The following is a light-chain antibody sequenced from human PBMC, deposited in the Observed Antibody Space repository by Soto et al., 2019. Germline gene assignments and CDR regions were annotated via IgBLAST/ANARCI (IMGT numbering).Light chain of an antibody. CDR3: SSYTTGSLDV. CDR1: SSDVGAYNY. J-gene: IGLJ1*01. Sequence: QSVLNQPASVSGSPGQSIAISCTGTSSDVGAYNYVSWYQQHPGKAPKVMIYDVNNQPSGVSDRFSGSKSGNTASLTISGLQADDEADYYCSSYTTGSLDVFGSGTKVTVL. CDR2: DVN. V-gene: IGLV2-14*01.